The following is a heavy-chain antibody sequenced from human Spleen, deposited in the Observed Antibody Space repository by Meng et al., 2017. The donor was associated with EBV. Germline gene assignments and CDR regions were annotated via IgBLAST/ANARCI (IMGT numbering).Heavy chain of an antibody. V-gene: IGHV3-74*01. CDR1: GFSFISYW. CDR2: INEDGATT. Sequence: EVQLGESGGAVVRPGESLRLSCAASGFSFISYWMHWVRLIPGKGLVWVSRINEDGATTTYADSVKGRFTISRDNAKNTLYLQMNSLRAEDTALYYCSRDLAGSDDFWGQGTLVTVSS. CDR3: SRDLAGSDDF. D-gene: IGHD1-14*01. J-gene: IGHJ4*02.